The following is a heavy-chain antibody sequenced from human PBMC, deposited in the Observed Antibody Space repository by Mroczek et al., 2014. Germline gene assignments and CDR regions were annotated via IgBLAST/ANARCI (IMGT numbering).Heavy chain of an antibody. CDR3: ARDFGRVATSYYYYGMDV. Sequence: QVQLVESGAEVKKPGASVKVSCKASGYTFTGYYMHWVRQAPGQGLEWMGWINPNSGGTNYAQKFQGRVTMTRDTSISTAYMELSRLRSDDTAVYYCARDFGRVATSYYYYGMDVVGQGTTVTRLL. D-gene: IGHD5-12*01. J-gene: IGHJ6*02. CDR1: GYTFTGYY. CDR2: INPNSGGT. V-gene: IGHV1-2*02.